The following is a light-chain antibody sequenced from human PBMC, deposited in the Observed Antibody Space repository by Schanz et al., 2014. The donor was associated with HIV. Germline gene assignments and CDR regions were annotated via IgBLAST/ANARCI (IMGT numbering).Light chain of an antibody. CDR2: KTS. CDR1: QSIGSW. CDR3: HQYKTYPYT. Sequence: DIQMTQSPPTLSASVGDRVTITCRASQSIGSWLAWYQQRPGEAPKLLIYKTSGLESGVPSRFSGSGSGTEFPLTINSLQPDDFATYFCHQYKTYPYTFGQGTKLEIK. J-gene: IGKJ2*01. V-gene: IGKV1-5*03.